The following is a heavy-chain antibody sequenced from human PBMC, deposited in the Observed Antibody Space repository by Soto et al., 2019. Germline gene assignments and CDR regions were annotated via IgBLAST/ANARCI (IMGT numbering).Heavy chain of an antibody. CDR3: ARLLVEGLSQSHRMTTVTTPCFDY. D-gene: IGHD4-17*01. J-gene: IGHJ4*02. V-gene: IGHV5-51*01. CDR2: IYPGDSDT. CDR1: GYSFTSYW. Sequence: PGEALKISCKGSGYSFTSYWIGWVRQMPGKGLEWMGIIYPGDSDTRYSPSFQGQVTISADKSISTAYLQWSSLKASDTAMYYCARLLVEGLSQSHRMTTVTTPCFDYWGQGTLVTVSS.